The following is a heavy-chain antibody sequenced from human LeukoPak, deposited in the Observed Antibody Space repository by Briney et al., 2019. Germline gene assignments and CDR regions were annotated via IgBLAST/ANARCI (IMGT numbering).Heavy chain of an antibody. CDR2: WNSGSI. D-gene: IGHD6-13*01. J-gene: IGHJ3*02. V-gene: IGHV3-9*03. Sequence: WNSGSIGYADSVKGRFTISRDNAKNSLYLQMNSLRAEDMALYYCAKSGYSSSWYWGGAFDIWGQGTMVTVSS. CDR3: AKSGYSSSWYWGGAFDI.